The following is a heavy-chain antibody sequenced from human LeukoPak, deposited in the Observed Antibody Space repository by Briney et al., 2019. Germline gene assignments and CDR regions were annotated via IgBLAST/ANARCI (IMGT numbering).Heavy chain of an antibody. CDR2: IYYSGST. CDR1: GGSVSSGSYY. D-gene: IGHD3-10*01. Sequence: SETLSLTCTVSGGSVSSGSYYWSWIRQPPGKGLEWIGYIYYSGSTNYNPSLKSRVTISVDTSKNQFSLKLSSVTAADTAVYYCAREVSGYYGSGSYPDYWGREPWSPSPQ. J-gene: IGHJ4*02. V-gene: IGHV4-61*01. CDR3: AREVSGYYGSGSYPDY.